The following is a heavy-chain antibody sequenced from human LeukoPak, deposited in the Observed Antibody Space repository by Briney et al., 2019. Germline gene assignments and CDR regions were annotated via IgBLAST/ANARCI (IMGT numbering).Heavy chain of an antibody. V-gene: IGHV3-23*01. J-gene: IGHJ6*02. CDR1: GLTLSSYA. D-gene: IGHD6-13*01. CDR2: ISGSGGTT. Sequence: GGSLRLSCAASGLTLSSYAMSWVRQAPGKGLEWVSGISGSGGTTYHADSVKGRFTISRDTSKNTLYLQMNTLRAEDTAVYYCTKAAGITYYYYNMDVWGQGTTVTVS. CDR3: TKAAGITYYYYNMDV.